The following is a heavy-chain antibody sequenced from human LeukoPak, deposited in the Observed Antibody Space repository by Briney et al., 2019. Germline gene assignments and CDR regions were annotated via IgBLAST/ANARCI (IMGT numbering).Heavy chain of an antibody. D-gene: IGHD2-15*01. V-gene: IGHV1-2*02. CDR2: INPNSGDT. CDR3: ATGRCSFGTCNSEIDY. CDR1: GYTXTGYY. Sequence: ASVKVSCKASGYTXTGYYIHWVRQAPGQGLEWMGWINPNSGDTNYAQKFQGRVTMTRDTSISTAYMELSRLRSDDTAVYYCATGRCSFGTCNSEIDYWGQGTLVTVSS. J-gene: IGHJ4*02.